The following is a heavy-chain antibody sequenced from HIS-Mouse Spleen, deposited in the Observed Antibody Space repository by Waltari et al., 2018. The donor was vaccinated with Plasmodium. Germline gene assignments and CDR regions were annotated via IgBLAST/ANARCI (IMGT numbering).Heavy chain of an antibody. V-gene: IGHV3-48*01. J-gene: IGHJ5*02. CDR3: ARGNSGSYYWFDP. CDR2: ISSRSSTR. Sequence: EVTLVESGGGLVQPGGSLGLPWGSSGFPFSSYIRNWGRQAPGKGLEWVSYISSRSSTRYYADSVKGRFTISRENAKNSLYLQMNSLGAEDTAVYYCARGNSGSYYWFDPWGQGTLVTVSS. CDR1: GFPFSSYI. D-gene: IGHD1-26*01.